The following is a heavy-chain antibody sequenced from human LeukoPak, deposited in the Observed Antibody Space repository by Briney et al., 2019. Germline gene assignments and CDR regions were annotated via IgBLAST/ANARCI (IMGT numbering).Heavy chain of an antibody. CDR2: IRYDGSNK. J-gene: IGHJ3*02. D-gene: IGHD3-9*01. CDR3: AKREGYFDWLDDAFDI. V-gene: IGHV3-30*02. Sequence: PGGSLRLSCAASGFTFSSYGMHWVRQAPGKGLEWVAFIRYDGSNKYYADSVKGRFTISRDNSKNTLYLQMNSLRAEDTAVYYCAKREGYFDWLDDAFDIWGQGTMVTVSS. CDR1: GFTFSSYG.